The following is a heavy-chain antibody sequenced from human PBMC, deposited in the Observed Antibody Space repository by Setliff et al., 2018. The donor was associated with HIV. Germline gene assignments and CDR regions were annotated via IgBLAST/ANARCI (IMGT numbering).Heavy chain of an antibody. D-gene: IGHD3-22*01. CDR3: AKELAASGLGYFDS. V-gene: IGHV3-23*01. CDR1: GFTFSNYA. J-gene: IGHJ4*02. Sequence: GGSLRLSCAASGFTFSNYAMSWVRQAPGEGLEWVSAILSTGERTFYADSVKGRFTISRDNSKNTVYLQMNSLRAEDTAEYYCAKELAASGLGYFDSWGRGILVTVSS. CDR2: ILSTGERT.